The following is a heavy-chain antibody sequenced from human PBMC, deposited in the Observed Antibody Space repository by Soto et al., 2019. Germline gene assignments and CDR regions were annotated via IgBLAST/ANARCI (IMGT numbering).Heavy chain of an antibody. V-gene: IGHV4-39*01. CDR3: ARQDEGYDFWSGYPGVFDY. CDR2: IYYSGST. Sequence: SETLSLTCTVSGGSISSSSYYWGWIRQPPGKGLEWIGSIYYSGSTYYNPSLKSRVTISVDTSKNQFSLKLSSVTAADTAVYYCARQDEGYDFWSGYPGVFDYWGQGTLVTVPQ. J-gene: IGHJ4*02. CDR1: GGSISSSSYY. D-gene: IGHD3-3*01.